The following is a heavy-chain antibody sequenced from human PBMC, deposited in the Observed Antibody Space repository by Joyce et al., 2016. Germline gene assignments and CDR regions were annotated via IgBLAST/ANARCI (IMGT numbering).Heavy chain of an antibody. CDR3: ATWAPTNYDFWSGYSYYFDN. V-gene: IGHV3-23*01. CDR1: GFTFSSYA. CDR2: ISASGGST. D-gene: IGHD3-3*01. Sequence: EVQLLESGGGLVQPGGSLRLSCAASGFTFSSYAMSWVRPAPGKGLEWVSTISASGGSTYYADSVKGRFTISRDNSEDSLYLHMNSLRAEDTAVYYCATWAPTNYDFWSGYSYYFDNWGQGTLVTVSS. J-gene: IGHJ4*02.